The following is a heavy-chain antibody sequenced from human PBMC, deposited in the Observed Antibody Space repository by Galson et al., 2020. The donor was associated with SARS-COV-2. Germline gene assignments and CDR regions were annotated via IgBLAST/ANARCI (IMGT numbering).Heavy chain of an antibody. CDR3: ARVDGARDYYYMDV. J-gene: IGHJ6*03. D-gene: IGHD2-8*01. CDR1: GFTFSSYA. V-gene: IGHV3-64*01. CDR2: IRSNGGST. Sequence: GGSLRLSCAASGFTFSSYAMYWVRQAPGKGLEYVSGIRSNGGSTYYANSVKGRFTISRDNSKNKLYLQMGSLRAEDMAVYYCARVDGARDYYYMDVWGKGTTVTVSS.